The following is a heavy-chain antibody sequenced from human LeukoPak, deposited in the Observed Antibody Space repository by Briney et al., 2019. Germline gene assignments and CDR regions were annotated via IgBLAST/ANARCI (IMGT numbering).Heavy chain of an antibody. CDR1: GFTFSSSA. Sequence: GGSLRLSCAASGFTFSSSAMSWVRQAPGKGLEWVSAISNNGGYTYYADSVQGRFTISRDNSKSTLCLQMDSLRGEDTAVYYCAKDFRIGYSAHFDYWGQGALVTVSS. CDR2: ISNNGGYT. CDR3: AKDFRIGYSAHFDY. V-gene: IGHV3-23*01. J-gene: IGHJ4*02. D-gene: IGHD2-21*01.